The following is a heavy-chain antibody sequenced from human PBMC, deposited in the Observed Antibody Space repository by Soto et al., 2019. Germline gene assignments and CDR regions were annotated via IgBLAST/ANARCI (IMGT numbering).Heavy chain of an antibody. D-gene: IGHD3-16*01. CDR2: IFSNDEK. V-gene: IGHV2-26*01. CDR3: ARPLMITFGACVNYAAFYI. J-gene: IGHJ3*02. CDR1: GCSLSNARMG. Sequence: GPAPVNPTETLTLTCTVSGCSLSNARMGVSWIRQPPGKALEWLAHIFSNDEKSYSTFLKSRLTISKDTSKSQVVLTMTYMYRVDTATYSCARPLMITFGACVNYAAFYIWDQGT.